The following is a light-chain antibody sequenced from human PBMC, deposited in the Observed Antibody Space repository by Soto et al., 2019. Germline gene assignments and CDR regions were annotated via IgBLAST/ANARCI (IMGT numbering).Light chain of an antibody. CDR1: SSDVGRDKF. CDR2: EGN. Sequence: QSALTQPASVSGFPGQSITISCTGTSSDVGRDKFVSWYQQHPGKAPKLMIYEGNKRPSGVSNRFSVSKSGNTASLTISGLQAEDEADYYCCSYAGSATWVFGGGTKLTVL. CDR3: CSYAGSATWV. J-gene: IGLJ3*02. V-gene: IGLV2-23*01.